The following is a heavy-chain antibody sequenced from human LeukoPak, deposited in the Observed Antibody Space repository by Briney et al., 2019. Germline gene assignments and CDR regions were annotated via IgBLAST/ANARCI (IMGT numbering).Heavy chain of an antibody. J-gene: IGHJ2*01. Sequence: GGSLRLSCAASGFTLSSSWMHWVRQGPGKGLVWVARMNADGRTINYADSVKGRFTISRDNAKNTLYLQMNSLRTEDAAVYYCARAGNYYFDLWGRGTQVTVSS. D-gene: IGHD1-7*01. CDR2: MNADGRTI. CDR3: ARAGNYYFDL. V-gene: IGHV3-74*01. CDR1: GFTLSSSW.